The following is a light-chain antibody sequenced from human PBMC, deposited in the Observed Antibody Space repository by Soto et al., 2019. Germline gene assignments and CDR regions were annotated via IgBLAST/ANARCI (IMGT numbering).Light chain of an antibody. CDR3: QQRSNWPPIT. J-gene: IGKJ5*01. CDR2: DAS. CDR1: QSVSSY. Sequence: EIVLTQSPGTLSLSPGERATLPCRARQSVSSYLAWYQQKPGQAPRLLIYDASNRATGIPARFSGSGSGTDFTLTISSLEPEDFAVYYCQQRSNWPPITFGQGTRLEI. V-gene: IGKV3-11*01.